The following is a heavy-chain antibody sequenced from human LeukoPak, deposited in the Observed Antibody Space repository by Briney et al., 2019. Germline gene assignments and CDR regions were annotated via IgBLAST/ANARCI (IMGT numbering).Heavy chain of an antibody. Sequence: PGGSLRLSCAASGFTFSSYWMSWVRQAPGKGLEWVAIIKQDGSEKYYVDSVKGRFTISRDNAEKSLYLQMNNLRAADTAVYYCATSRTSDYWGQGTLVTVSS. J-gene: IGHJ4*02. V-gene: IGHV3-7*03. CDR2: IKQDGSEK. CDR1: GFTFSSYW. D-gene: IGHD1-14*01. CDR3: ATSRTSDY.